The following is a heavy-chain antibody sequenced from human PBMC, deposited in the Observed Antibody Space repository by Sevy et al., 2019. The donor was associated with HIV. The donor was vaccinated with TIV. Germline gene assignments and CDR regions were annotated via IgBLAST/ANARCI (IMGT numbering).Heavy chain of an antibody. V-gene: IGHV3-48*02. J-gene: IGHJ5*02. CDR3: ARDQLPDIVVVVAAIGFDP. D-gene: IGHD2-15*01. CDR1: RFTFSGYS. CDR2: ISSSSTI. Sequence: GGSLRLSCAASRFTFSGYSMNWVRQAPGKGLEWVSYISSSSTIYYADSVKGRFTISRDNAKNSLYLQMNSLRDEDTAVYYCARDQLPDIVVVVAAIGFDPWGQGTLVTVSS.